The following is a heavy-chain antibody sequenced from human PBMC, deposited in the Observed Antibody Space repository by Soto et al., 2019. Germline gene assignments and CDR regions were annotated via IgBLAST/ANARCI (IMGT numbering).Heavy chain of an antibody. V-gene: IGHV3-30*03. Sequence: SLRDCWGAVGGKIVVLGRHWVRQAPGKGLEWVAFISGDGINTQYADSVRGRFTLSRDYSRKTMYLQMDSLRDEDTALYYCARGNLSFDFDSWGLGTLVTVS. D-gene: IGHD1-26*01. CDR2: ISGDGINT. CDR3: ARGNLSFDFDS. J-gene: IGHJ4*02. CDR1: GGKIVVLG.